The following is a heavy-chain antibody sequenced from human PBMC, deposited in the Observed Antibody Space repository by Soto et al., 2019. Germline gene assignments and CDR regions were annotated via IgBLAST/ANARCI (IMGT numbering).Heavy chain of an antibody. J-gene: IGHJ4*02. V-gene: IGHV4-34*01. CDR2: INHSGST. CDR3: ARGGGVGDF. Sequence: SETLSLTCAVYGGSFSGYYWSWIRQTPGKGLEWIGEINHSGSTNYNPSLKSRVTISVNTSKNQFSLNLTSVTAADTAVYYCARGGGVGDFWGGGTLVTVPS. CDR1: GGSFSGYY. D-gene: IGHD1-26*01.